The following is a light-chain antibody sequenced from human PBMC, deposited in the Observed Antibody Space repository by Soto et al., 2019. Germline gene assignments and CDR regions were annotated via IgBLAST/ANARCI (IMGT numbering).Light chain of an antibody. CDR2: DVN. CDR3: SSYTNSGTRV. Sequence: QSALTQPASVSGSPGQSIAISCTGTSSDVGGYNYVSWYQQHPGKAPKLMIYDVNNRLSGVSTRFSGSKSGNTASLTISGLQAEDEADYYCSSYTNSGTRVFGGGTQLTVL. CDR1: SSDVGGYNY. J-gene: IGLJ3*02. V-gene: IGLV2-14*01.